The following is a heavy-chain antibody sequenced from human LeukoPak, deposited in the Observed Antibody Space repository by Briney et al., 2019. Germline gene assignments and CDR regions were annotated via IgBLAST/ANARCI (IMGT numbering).Heavy chain of an antibody. D-gene: IGHD2-15*01. V-gene: IGHV1-8*01. CDR1: GYTFTSYD. CDR2: MNPNSGNT. Sequence: ASVKVSCKASGYTFTSYDINWVRQATGQGLEWMGWMNPNSGNTGYAQKFQGRVTMTRNTSISTAYMELSSLRAEDTAIYYCARDGPPRSPTSGWFDPWGQGTLVTVSS. J-gene: IGHJ5*02. CDR3: ARDGPPRSPTSGWFDP.